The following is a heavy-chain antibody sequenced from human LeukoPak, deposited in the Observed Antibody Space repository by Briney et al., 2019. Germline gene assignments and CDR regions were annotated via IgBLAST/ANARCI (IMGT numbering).Heavy chain of an antibody. Sequence: GRSLRLSGAASGFTFSSYAMHWVRQAPGKGLEWVAVISYDGSNKYYADSVKGRFTISRDNSKNTLYPQMNSLRAEDTAVYYCTRDHDYYDSSGTYFDYWGQGTLVTVSS. CDR3: TRDHDYYDSSGTYFDY. CDR2: ISYDGSNK. V-gene: IGHV3-30-3*01. D-gene: IGHD3-22*01. CDR1: GFTFSSYA. J-gene: IGHJ4*02.